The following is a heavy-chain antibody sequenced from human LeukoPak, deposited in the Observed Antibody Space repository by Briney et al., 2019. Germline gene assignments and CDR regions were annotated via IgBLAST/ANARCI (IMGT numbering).Heavy chain of an antibody. Sequence: ASVKVSCKASGYTFTSYDINWVRQATGQGLEWMGWMNPNSGNTGYAQKFQGRVTMTRNTSISTAYMELSSLRSEDTAVYYCARASDYVWGSYRYRPYYYYMDVWGKGTTVTVSS. V-gene: IGHV1-8*01. CDR3: ARASDYVWGSYRYRPYYYYMDV. J-gene: IGHJ6*03. CDR2: MNPNSGNT. D-gene: IGHD3-16*02. CDR1: GYTFTSYD.